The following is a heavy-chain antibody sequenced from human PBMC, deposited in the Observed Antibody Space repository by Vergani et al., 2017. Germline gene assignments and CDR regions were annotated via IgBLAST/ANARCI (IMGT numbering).Heavy chain of an antibody. V-gene: IGHV6-1*01. J-gene: IGHJ4*02. CDR3: ARGGQTGDPEGY. CDR2: TYCRSKCFN. Sequence: QVQLQQSGPGLVKPSQTLSLTCAISGDSVSTNSAAWNWIRQSPSRGLEWLGRTYCRSKCFNDYAVSVKSRITINPDTSKNQFSLKLSSVTAADTAVYYCARGGQTGDPEGYWGQGTLVTVSS. D-gene: IGHD7-27*01. CDR1: GDSVSTNSAA.